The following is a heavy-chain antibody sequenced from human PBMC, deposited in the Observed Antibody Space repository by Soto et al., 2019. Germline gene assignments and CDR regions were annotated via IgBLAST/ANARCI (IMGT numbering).Heavy chain of an antibody. CDR2: ISGSADGT. Sequence: EVKLLEFGGGLAQPGGSLRLSCVVSGFTFDSYAISWFRQAPGERLQWIAAISGSADGTDYAHSVRGRFTTSRDNANKMVHLQMDSLRVEDTAVYFCAKDTVGGYSFWSGYYSDGLDVWGQGTLVSVS. CDR1: GFTFDSYA. J-gene: IGHJ3*01. D-gene: IGHD3-3*01. V-gene: IGHV3-23*01. CDR3: AKDTVGGYSFWSGYYSDGLDV.